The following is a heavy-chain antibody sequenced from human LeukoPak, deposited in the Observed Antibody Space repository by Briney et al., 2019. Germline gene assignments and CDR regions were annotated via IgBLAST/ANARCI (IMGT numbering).Heavy chain of an antibody. CDR2: ISGSGIVT. Sequence: PGGSLRLSCAISGFTFTKFAMSWVRQAPGKGLEWVSTISGSGIVTYYADSVKGRFTISRDTSKNTLYLQMNSLRVEDTALYYCAARSSGSHFDYWGQGPLVTVSS. D-gene: IGHD3-10*01. CDR3: AARSSGSHFDY. J-gene: IGHJ4*02. V-gene: IGHV3-23*01. CDR1: GFTFTKFA.